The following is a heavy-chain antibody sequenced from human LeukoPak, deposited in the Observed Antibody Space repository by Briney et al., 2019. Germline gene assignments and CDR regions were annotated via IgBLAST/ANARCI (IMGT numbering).Heavy chain of an antibody. D-gene: IGHD6-13*01. CDR2: MNPNSGNT. CDR1: GYSFTSYG. J-gene: IGHJ4*02. V-gene: IGHV1-8*02. Sequence: ASVKVSCKASGYSFTSYGISWVRQAPGQGLEWMGWMNPNSGNTGYAQKFQDRVTMTRNTSISTAYMELSSLESEDTAVYYCASALKRGSAGTLIDYWGQGTLVTVSS. CDR3: ASALKRGSAGTLIDY.